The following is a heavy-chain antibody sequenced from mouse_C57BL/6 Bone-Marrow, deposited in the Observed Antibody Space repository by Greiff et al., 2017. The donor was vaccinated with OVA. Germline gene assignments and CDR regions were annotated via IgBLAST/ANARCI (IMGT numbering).Heavy chain of an antibody. J-gene: IGHJ2*01. CDR3: TREVYDGYFLY. D-gene: IGHD2-3*01. V-gene: IGHV1-15*01. CDR1: GYTFTDYE. CDR2: IDPETGGT. Sequence: VQLQESGAELVRPGASVTLSCKASGYTFTDYEMHWVKQTPVHGLEWIGAIDPETGGTAYNQKFKGKAILTADKSSSTAYMELRSLTSEDSAVYYCTREVYDGYFLYWGQGTTLTVSS.